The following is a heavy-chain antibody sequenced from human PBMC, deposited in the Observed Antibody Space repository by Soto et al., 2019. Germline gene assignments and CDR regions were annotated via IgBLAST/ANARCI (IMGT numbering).Heavy chain of an antibody. CDR3: ARDGSYYDILTGYTD. V-gene: IGHV1-3*01. J-gene: IGHJ4*02. CDR1: GYTFTSYA. D-gene: IGHD3-9*01. Sequence: QVPLVQSGAEVKKPGASVKVSCKASGYTFTSYAMHWVRQAPGQRLEWMGWINAGNGNTKYSQKFQGRVTITRDTSASTAYMELSSLRSEDTAVYYCARDGSYYDILTGYTDWGQGTLVTVSS. CDR2: INAGNGNT.